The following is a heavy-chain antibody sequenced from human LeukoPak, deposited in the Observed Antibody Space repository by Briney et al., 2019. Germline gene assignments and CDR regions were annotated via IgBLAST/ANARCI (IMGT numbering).Heavy chain of an antibody. V-gene: IGHV3-11*04. CDR1: GFRFNDYY. CDR3: ARDLKAQQLDY. Sequence: PGGSLRLSCAASGFRFNDYYMSWIRQAPGKGLEWIGYISSSHSTIYYADSMKGRFTISRDNAENSLYLQMNSLRAEDTAVYYCARDLKAQQLDYWGQGTLVTVSS. D-gene: IGHD6-13*01. J-gene: IGHJ4*02. CDR2: ISSSHSTI.